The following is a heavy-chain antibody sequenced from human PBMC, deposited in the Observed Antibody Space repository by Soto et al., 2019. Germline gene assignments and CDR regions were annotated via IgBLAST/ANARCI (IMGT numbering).Heavy chain of an antibody. V-gene: IGHV4-4*02. J-gene: IGHJ4*02. CDR2: IYHDGST. Sequence: QVQLQESGPGLVKPSGTLSLTCAVSGGSISSSNWWTWVRQPPGEGLHWIGEIYHDGSTNSNSSLKGRVTLSVDKSKNQFSLNLTSVTAADTAVYYCARVGGPRVALDYWGQGTLVTVSS. CDR3: ARVGGPRVALDY. CDR1: GGSISSSNW. D-gene: IGHD2-15*01.